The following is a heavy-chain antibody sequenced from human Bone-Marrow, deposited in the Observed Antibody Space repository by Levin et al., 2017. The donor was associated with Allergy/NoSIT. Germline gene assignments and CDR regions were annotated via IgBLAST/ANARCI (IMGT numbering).Heavy chain of an antibody. J-gene: IGHJ4*02. V-gene: IGHV3-30*09. Sequence: HAGGSLRLSCAASGFIFSHYAMHWVRQAPGKGLGWVAIISYDESKKDYADSVKGRFAISRDNSKNTLYLQMSSLRAEDTALYYCARASSGWLPGVESWGQGIPVTVSS. D-gene: IGHD6-19*01. CDR2: ISYDESKK. CDR1: GFIFSHYA. CDR3: ARASSGWLPGVES.